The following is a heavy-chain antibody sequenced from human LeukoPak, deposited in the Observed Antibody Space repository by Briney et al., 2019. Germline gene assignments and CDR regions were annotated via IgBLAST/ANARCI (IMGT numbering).Heavy chain of an antibody. J-gene: IGHJ1*01. V-gene: IGHV3-48*03. CDR2: ISSRGSTI. CDR3: AKELEYFQH. CDR1: GFTFSSYE. Sequence: PGGSLRLSCAASGFTFSSYEMNWVRQAPGKGLEWVSYISSRGSTIYYADSVKGRFTISRDSAKNSLYLQMNSLRTEDTALYHCAKELEYFQHWGQGTLVTVSS.